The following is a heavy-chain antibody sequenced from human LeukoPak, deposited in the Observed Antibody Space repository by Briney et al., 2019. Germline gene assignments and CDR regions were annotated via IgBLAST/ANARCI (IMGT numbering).Heavy chain of an antibody. J-gene: IGHJ6*02. D-gene: IGHD3-10*01. V-gene: IGHV3-30*04. CDR2: ISYDGSNK. Sequence: GRSLRLSCAASGFTFSSYAMHWVRQAPGKGLEWVAVISYDGSNKYYADSVKGRFTISRDNSKNTLYLQMNSLRAEDTAVYYCARFRVRGVISPGVDGMDVWGQGTTVTVSS. CDR3: ARFRVRGVISPGVDGMDV. CDR1: GFTFSSYA.